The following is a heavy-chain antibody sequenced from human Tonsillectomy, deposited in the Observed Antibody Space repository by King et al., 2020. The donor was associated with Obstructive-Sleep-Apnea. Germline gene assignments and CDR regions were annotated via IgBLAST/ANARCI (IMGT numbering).Heavy chain of an antibody. CDR2: ISFDGSYK. CDR1: GFTFSTYG. Sequence: VQLEESGGGVVQPGRSLRLSCAASGFTFSTYGMHWVRQAPGKGLEWVAFISFDGSYKYYADSGKGRFTISRDNSKNTLYLQMNSLRAEDTAVYFCAKEGGRAYCGGDCYNAFDIWGQGTMVTVSS. V-gene: IGHV3-30*18. J-gene: IGHJ3*02. D-gene: IGHD2-21*02. CDR3: AKEGGRAYCGGDCYNAFDI.